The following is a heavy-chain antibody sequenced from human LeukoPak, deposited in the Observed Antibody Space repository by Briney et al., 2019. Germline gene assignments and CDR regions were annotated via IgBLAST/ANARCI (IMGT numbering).Heavy chain of an antibody. V-gene: IGHV4-4*07. J-gene: IGHJ5*02. Sequence: SETLSLTCTVSGGSISSYYWSWIRQPAGKGLEWIGRIYTSGSTNYNPSLKSRVTMSVDTSKNQISLKLSSVTAADTAVYYCARDKIWFGELNWFDPWGQGTLVTVSS. D-gene: IGHD3-10*01. CDR3: ARDKIWFGELNWFDP. CDR1: GGSISSYY. CDR2: IYTSGST.